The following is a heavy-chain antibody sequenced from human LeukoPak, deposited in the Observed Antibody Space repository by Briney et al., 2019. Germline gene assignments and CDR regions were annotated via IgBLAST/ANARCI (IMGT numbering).Heavy chain of an antibody. CDR1: GFTFDDYA. D-gene: IGHD3-3*01. CDR3: AKDITPSLRFLEWPQLDY. J-gene: IGHJ4*02. V-gene: IGHV3-43D*03. Sequence: GGSLRLSCAASGFTFDDYAMHWVRQAPGKGLEWVSLISWDGGSTYYADSVKGRFTISRDNSKDSLYLQMNSLRAEDTALYYCAKDITPSLRFLEWPQLDYWGQGTLVTVSS. CDR2: ISWDGGST.